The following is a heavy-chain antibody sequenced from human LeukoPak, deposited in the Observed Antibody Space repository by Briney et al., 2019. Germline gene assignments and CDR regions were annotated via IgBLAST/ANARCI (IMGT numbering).Heavy chain of an antibody. V-gene: IGHV3-7*01. J-gene: IGHJ4*02. CDR1: GVTFSSYE. Sequence: GGSLRLSCAASGVTFSSYEMNWVRQPPGKGLEWVAGLKQDGSEKHYVDSVMGRFTVSRDNAERSLYLQMNSLRTEDTAVYYCATGTGNFGTWGQGTLVTVSS. D-gene: IGHD1-7*01. CDR2: LKQDGSEK. CDR3: ATGTGNFGT.